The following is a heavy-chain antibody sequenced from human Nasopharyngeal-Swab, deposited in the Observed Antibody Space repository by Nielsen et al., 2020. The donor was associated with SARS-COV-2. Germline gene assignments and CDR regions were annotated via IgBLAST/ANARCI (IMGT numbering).Heavy chain of an antibody. D-gene: IGHD6-19*01. V-gene: IGHV3-53*05. Sequence: GESLKISCAASGFTVSSNYMSWVRQAPGKGLEWVPVIYNDGSTNYAASVKGRFTISRDNSKNTLFLHMNSLRAEDTAVYYCAKDTSGWFLDYWGQGTLVTVSS. CDR3: AKDTSGWFLDY. CDR1: GFTVSSNY. J-gene: IGHJ4*02. CDR2: IYNDGST.